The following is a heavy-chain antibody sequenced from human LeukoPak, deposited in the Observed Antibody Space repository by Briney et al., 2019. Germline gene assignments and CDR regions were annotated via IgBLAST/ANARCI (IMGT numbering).Heavy chain of an antibody. CDR2: ISAYNGNT. CDR1: GYTFTSYG. J-gene: IGHJ3*02. D-gene: IGHD3-22*01. CDR3: ARDITMIVGGYAFDI. Sequence: ASVKVSCKASGYTFTSYGISWVRQAPGQGLEWMGWISAYNGNTNYAQKLQGRVTMTTDTSTSTAYMELRSLRSDDTAVYYCARDITMIVGGYAFDIWGQGTMVTVSS. V-gene: IGHV1-18*01.